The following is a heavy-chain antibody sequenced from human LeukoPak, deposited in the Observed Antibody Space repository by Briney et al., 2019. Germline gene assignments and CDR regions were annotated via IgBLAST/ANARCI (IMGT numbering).Heavy chain of an antibody. CDR2: ISSSSSHI. CDR1: GFTFDDYA. D-gene: IGHD1-26*01. CDR3: ARGVGATWMYA. Sequence: GRSLRLSCAASGFTFDDYAMHWVRQAPGKGLEWVSSISSSSSHIYYGDSVKGRFTISRDNAKNSLYLQMNSLRAEDTAVYYCARGVGATWMYAWGQGTMVTVSS. V-gene: IGHV3-21*01. J-gene: IGHJ3*01.